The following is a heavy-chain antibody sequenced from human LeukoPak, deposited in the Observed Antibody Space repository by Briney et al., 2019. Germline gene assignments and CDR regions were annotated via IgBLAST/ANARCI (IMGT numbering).Heavy chain of an antibody. J-gene: IGHJ4*02. CDR3: AREGSSTSCYKD. Sequence: GGSLRLSCAASGFTFSSYSMNRVRQAPGKGLEWVSSISSSSSYIYYADSVKGRFTISRDNAKNSLYLQMNSLRAEDTAVYYCAREGSSTSCYKDWGQGTLVTVSS. D-gene: IGHD2-2*02. V-gene: IGHV3-21*01. CDR2: ISSSSSYI. CDR1: GFTFSSYS.